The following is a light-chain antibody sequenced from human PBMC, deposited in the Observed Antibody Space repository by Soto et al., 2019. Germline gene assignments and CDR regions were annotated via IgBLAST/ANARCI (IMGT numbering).Light chain of an antibody. CDR3: RPYTPSSTVV. CDR2: EVS. V-gene: IGLV2-14*01. CDR1: SSDVGGYNY. Sequence: QSALTQPASVSGSPGQSITISCTGTSSDVGGYNYVSWYQQHPGKAPKLMIYEVSNRPSGVSNRFSGSKSGNTASLTISGLQVEDGGNYPCRPYTPSSTVVFGGGT. J-gene: IGLJ2*01.